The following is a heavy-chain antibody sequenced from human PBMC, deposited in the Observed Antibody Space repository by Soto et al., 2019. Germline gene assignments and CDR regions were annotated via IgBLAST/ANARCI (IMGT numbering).Heavy chain of an antibody. CDR2: INHSGST. CDR1: GGSFSGYY. V-gene: IGHV4-34*01. CDR3: AREGIAAREFDY. Sequence: SETLSLTCAVYGGSFSGYYWSWIRQPPGKGLEWIGEINHSGSTNYNPSLKSRVTISVDTSKNQFSLKLSSVTAADTAVYYCAREGIAAREFDYWGQGTLVTVSS. J-gene: IGHJ4*02. D-gene: IGHD6-6*01.